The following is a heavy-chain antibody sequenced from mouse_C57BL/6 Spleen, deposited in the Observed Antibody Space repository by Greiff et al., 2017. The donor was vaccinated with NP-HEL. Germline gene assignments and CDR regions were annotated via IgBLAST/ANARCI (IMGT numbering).Heavy chain of an antibody. CDR2: IYPRSGNT. J-gene: IGHJ4*01. CDR1: GYTFTSYG. V-gene: IGHV1-81*01. D-gene: IGHD2-4*01. Sequence: QVQLQQSGAELARPGASVKLSCKASGYTFTSYGISWVKQRTGQGLEWIGEIYPRSGNTYYNEKFKGKATLTADKSSSTAYMELRSLTSEDSAVYFCAREGNDYDVGYYYAMDYWGQGTSVTVSS. CDR3: AREGNDYDVGYYYAMDY.